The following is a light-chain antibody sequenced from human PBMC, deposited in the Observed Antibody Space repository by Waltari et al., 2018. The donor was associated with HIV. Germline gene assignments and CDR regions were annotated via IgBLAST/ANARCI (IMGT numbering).Light chain of an antibody. V-gene: IGLV2-14*03. CDR1: PNHICLDTY. CDR3: SSFSSGPSLYI. J-gene: IGLJ1*01. Sequence: SALIQPASVSGSPGQSITIPCPGSPNHICLDTYVSCYQQFSGKAPKLIIYDVHKRPAGLSDRFSGSKSGNMASLTISGLQTDDEAVYFCSSFSSGPSLYIFG. CDR2: DVH.